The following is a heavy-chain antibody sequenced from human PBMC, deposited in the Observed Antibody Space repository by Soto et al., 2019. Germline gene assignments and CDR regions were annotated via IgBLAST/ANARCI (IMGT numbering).Heavy chain of an antibody. V-gene: IGHV1-18*01. CDR2: ISAYDGHT. CDR3: ARGQGEYCSGGSCYANYYYSGMDV. CDR1: GYTFTTYG. D-gene: IGHD2-15*01. J-gene: IGHJ6*02. Sequence: ASVKVSCKASGYTFTTYGITWVRQAPGQGLEWVGWISAYDGHTSYAQKLQDRVTMTTDTSTSTAYMDLRSLRSDDSAVYYCARGQGEYCSGGSCYANYYYSGMDVWGQGTTVTVSS.